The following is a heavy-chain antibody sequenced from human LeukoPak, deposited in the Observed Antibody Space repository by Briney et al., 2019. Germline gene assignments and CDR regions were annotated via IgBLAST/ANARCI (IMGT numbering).Heavy chain of an antibody. CDR1: GYTFTSYA. D-gene: IGHD6-19*01. CDR2: INAGNGNT. Sequence: ASVKVSCKASGYTFTSYAMHWVRQAPGQRLEWMGWINAGNGNTKYSQKFQGRVTITTDESTSTAYMELSSLRSEDTAVYYCARGGVGRNSSGRRFDPWGQGTLVTVSS. V-gene: IGHV1-3*01. CDR3: ARGGVGRNSSGRRFDP. J-gene: IGHJ5*02.